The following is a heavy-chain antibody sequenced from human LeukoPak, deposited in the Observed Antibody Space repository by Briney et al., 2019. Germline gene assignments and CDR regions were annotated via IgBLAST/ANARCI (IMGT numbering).Heavy chain of an antibody. CDR2: IRTEDYDGAT. CDR3: TRIFGYYYFYMDV. Sequence: GGSLRLSCAASGFTFGDYAMSWVRQAPGKGLEWVGFIRTEDYDGATDYGASVKGRFTISRDDSKNIAYLQMNSLNTEDTGIYFCTRIFGYYYFYMDVWGEGTTVIVSS. D-gene: IGHD3-16*01. CDR1: GFTFGDYA. J-gene: IGHJ6*03. V-gene: IGHV3-49*04.